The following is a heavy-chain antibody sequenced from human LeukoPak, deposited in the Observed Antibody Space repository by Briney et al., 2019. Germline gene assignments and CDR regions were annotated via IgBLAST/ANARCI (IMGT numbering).Heavy chain of an antibody. D-gene: IGHD1-1*01. J-gene: IGHJ3*02. CDR3: ARPTGSNWDALYAFDI. Sequence: ASVKVSCKASGYTFTSYGISWVRQAPGQGLEWMGWISAYNGNTNYAQKLQGRVTMTTDTSTSTAYMELRSLRSDDTAVYYCARPTGSNWDALYAFDIWGQGTMVTVSS. V-gene: IGHV1-18*04. CDR1: GYTFTSYG. CDR2: ISAYNGNT.